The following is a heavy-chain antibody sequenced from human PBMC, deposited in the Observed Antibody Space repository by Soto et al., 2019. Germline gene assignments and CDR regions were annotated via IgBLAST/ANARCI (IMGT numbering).Heavy chain of an antibody. CDR3: AQIIDYSSRTAFDM. D-gene: IGHD2-2*01. J-gene: IGHJ3*02. Sequence: QITLKESGPTLVKPTQTLTLTCTFSGFSLSTSGVGVGWIRQPPRNALEWLALIYRDDDKRYSPSLKSRLTRTKDTTKFNVVLTMTNMARVFTATFSCAQIIDYSSRTAFDMVGQGTMVTVSS. CDR2: IYRDDDK. CDR1: GFSLSTSGVG. V-gene: IGHV2-5*02.